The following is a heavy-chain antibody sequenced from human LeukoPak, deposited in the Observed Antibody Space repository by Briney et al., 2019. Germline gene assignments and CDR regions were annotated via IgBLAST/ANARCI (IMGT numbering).Heavy chain of an antibody. D-gene: IGHD3-22*01. J-gene: IGHJ4*02. V-gene: IGHV3-48*04. CDR1: GFTFSSYS. Sequence: GGSLRLSCAASGFTFSSYSMNWVRQAPGKGLEWVSYIRSSSSTIYYADSVKGRFTISRDNAKNSLYLQMNSLRAEDTAVYYCASASGYYYDSSGYTVYWGQGTLVTVSS. CDR3: ASASGYYYDSSGYTVY. CDR2: IRSSSSTI.